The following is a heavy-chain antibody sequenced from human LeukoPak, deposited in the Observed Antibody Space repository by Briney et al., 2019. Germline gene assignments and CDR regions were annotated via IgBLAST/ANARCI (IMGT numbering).Heavy chain of an antibody. CDR1: GFTFSSYG. J-gene: IGHJ6*03. D-gene: IGHD3-10*01. CDR3: AKPGNYYYYYMDV. Sequence: GGSLRLSCAAPGFTFSSYGMHWVRQAPGKGLEWVAFIRYDGSNKYYADSVKGRFTISRDNSKNTLYLQMNSLRAEDTAVYYCAKPGNYYYYYMDVWGKGTTVTVSS. CDR2: IRYDGSNK. V-gene: IGHV3-30*02.